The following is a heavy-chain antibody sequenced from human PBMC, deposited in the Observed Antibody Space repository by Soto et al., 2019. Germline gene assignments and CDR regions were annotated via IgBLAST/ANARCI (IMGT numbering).Heavy chain of an antibody. CDR2: MSPEGNHE. J-gene: IGHJ4*02. Sequence: QVQLVESGGGVVQPGRSLRLSCAPSGSSSGFTFSNYVMHWVRQAPGKGLEWVAVMSPEGNHERYADSVKGRFTISGDNSKNTLYLQMNSLRPEDTAVYYCARDWRRGEYCHNAGCYAQSSVGDFFDQWGQGALVTVSS. D-gene: IGHD2-2*01. V-gene: IGHV3-30*03. CDR3: ARDWRRGEYCHNAGCYAQSSVGDFFDQ. CDR1: GFTFSNYV.